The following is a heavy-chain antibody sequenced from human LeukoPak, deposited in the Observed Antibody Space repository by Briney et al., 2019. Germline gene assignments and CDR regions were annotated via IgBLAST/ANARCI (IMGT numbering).Heavy chain of an antibody. D-gene: IGHD4-17*01. CDR3: AKVTVTTYYYYGMDV. CDR1: GFTFSDSW. CDR2: IKTDGSDT. V-gene: IGHV3-74*01. Sequence: GGSLRLSCEASGFTFSDSWMHWVRQVPGEGLMWVSRIKTDGSDTGYADSVKGRFTISRDNAKNTLYLQMNSLRAEDTAVYYCAKVTVTTYYYYGMDVWGQGTTVTVSS. J-gene: IGHJ6*02.